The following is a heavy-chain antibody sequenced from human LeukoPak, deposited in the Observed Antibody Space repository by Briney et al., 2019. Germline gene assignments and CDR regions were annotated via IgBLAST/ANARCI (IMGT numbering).Heavy chain of an antibody. J-gene: IGHJ3*02. D-gene: IGHD4-17*01. CDR1: GGSISSYY. Sequence: SETLSLTCTVSGGSISSYYWSWIRQPPGKGLEWIGYIYYSGSTNYNPSLKSRVTISVDTSKNQFSLKLSSVTAADTAVYYCARRGVYGAYDAFDIWGQGTMVTVSP. V-gene: IGHV4-59*01. CDR2: IYYSGST. CDR3: ARRGVYGAYDAFDI.